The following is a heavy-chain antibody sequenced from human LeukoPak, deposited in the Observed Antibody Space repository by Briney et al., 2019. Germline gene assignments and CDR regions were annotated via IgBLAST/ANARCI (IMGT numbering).Heavy chain of an antibody. CDR3: ARVPLLRYFDWLGSTNKYYYYYYMDV. V-gene: IGHV1-8*01. D-gene: IGHD3-9*01. J-gene: IGHJ6*03. CDR2: MNPNSGNT. CDR1: GYTFASYD. Sequence: ASVKVSCKASGYTFASYDINWVRQATGQGLEWMGWMNPNSGNTGYAQKFQGRVTMTRNTSISTAYMELSSLRSEDTAVYYCARVPLLRYFDWLGSTNKYYYYYYMDVWGKGTTVTISS.